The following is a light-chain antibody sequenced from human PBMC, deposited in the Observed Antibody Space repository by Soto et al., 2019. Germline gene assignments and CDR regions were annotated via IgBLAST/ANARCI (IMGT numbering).Light chain of an antibody. Sequence: QLVLTQPPSASGTPGQRVTISCSGSSSNIESNTVNWYQQLPGTAPKLLIYSNNQRPSRVPDRFSGSKSGTSASLAISGLQSEDEADYYCAAWDDSLNGVVFGGGTKLTVL. CDR3: AAWDDSLNGVV. CDR2: SNN. CDR1: SSNIESNT. V-gene: IGLV1-44*01. J-gene: IGLJ2*01.